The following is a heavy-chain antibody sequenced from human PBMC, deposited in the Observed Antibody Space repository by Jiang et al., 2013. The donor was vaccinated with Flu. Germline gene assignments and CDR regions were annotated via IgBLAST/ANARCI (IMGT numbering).Heavy chain of an antibody. CDR3: AKHSQLWFSGLDP. D-gene: IGHD3-22*01. CDR2: SFIWESP. J-gene: IGHJ5*02. V-gene: IGHV4-38-2*02. Sequence: GLVKPSETLSLTCTVSGGSINTNHYWGWIRQPPGNGAGMDWGVSFIWESPTTARPSKSRVTISVDTSKNQFSLKLNSVTAADTAVYYCAKHSQLWFSGLDPWGQGTLVTVSS. CDR1: GGSINTNHY.